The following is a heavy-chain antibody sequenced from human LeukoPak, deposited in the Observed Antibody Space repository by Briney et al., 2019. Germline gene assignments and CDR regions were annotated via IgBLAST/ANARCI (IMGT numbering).Heavy chain of an antibody. CDR1: GFTFSSYW. V-gene: IGHV3-74*01. J-gene: IGHJ5*02. CDR3: ARAMPHDNWFDP. CDR2: INSDGNST. Sequence: TGGSLRLSCAASGFTFSSYWMHWVRQAPGKGLVWVSRINSDGNSTSYADSVKGRFTISRDNAKNTLYLQMNSLRVDDTAVYYCARAMPHDNWFDPWGQGSLVTVSS. D-gene: IGHD2-2*01.